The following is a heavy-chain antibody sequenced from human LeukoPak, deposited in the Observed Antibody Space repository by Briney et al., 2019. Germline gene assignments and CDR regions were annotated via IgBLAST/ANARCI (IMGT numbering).Heavy chain of an antibody. CDR1: GGSISSSSYY. V-gene: IGHV4-39*01. CDR3: ARHHSYSSGWFNTYTNCYYYGMDV. Sequence: SETLSLTCTVSGGSISSSSYYWGWIRQPPGKGLEWIGSIYYSGSTYYNPSLKSRVTISVDTSKNQFSLKLSSVTAADTAVYYCARHHSYSSGWFNTYTNCYYYGMDVWGQGTTVTVSS. D-gene: IGHD6-19*01. CDR2: IYYSGST. J-gene: IGHJ6*02.